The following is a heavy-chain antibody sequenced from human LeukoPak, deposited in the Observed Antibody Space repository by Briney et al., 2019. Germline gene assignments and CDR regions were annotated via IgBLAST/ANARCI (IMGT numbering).Heavy chain of an antibody. Sequence: SETLSLTCAVYGGAFSRYYWSRIRQPPGKGLEWIGEINDSGGTYYNPSLKSRVTISVDTSNNQFSLKLSSVTAADTAVYYCASLIHDYDDTMRDYWGQGTLVTVSS. CDR3: ASLIHDYDDTMRDY. J-gene: IGHJ4*02. CDR1: GGAFSRYY. V-gene: IGHV4-34*01. CDR2: INDSGGT. D-gene: IGHD4-17*01.